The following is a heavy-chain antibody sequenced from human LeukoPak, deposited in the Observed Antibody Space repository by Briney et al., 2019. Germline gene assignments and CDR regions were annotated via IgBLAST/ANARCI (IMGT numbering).Heavy chain of an antibody. V-gene: IGHV1-8*01. CDR2: MNPNSGNT. CDR3: ARGHPSGIPGTYWYFDL. CDR1: GYTFTSYD. J-gene: IGHJ2*01. Sequence: GASVKVSCKASGYTFTSYDINWVRQATGQGLEWMGWMNPNSGNTGYAQKFQGRVTMTRNTSISTAYMELSSLGSEDTAVYYCARGHPSGIPGTYWYFDLWGRGTLVTVSS. D-gene: IGHD1-26*01.